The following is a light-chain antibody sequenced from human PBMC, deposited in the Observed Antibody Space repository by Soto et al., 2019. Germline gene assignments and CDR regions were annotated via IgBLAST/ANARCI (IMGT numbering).Light chain of an antibody. CDR1: QSVTNNY. J-gene: IGKJ1*01. CDR3: QQYGSSPPWT. CDR2: GAS. V-gene: IGKV3-20*01. Sequence: DIVLTQSPGPLSLSPGERATLSCRASQSVTNNYLAWYQQKPGQAPRLLIDGASSRATGVPDRFSGTGSGTDFTLTISRLEPEDFAVFYCQQYGSSPPWTFGQGTKVDIK.